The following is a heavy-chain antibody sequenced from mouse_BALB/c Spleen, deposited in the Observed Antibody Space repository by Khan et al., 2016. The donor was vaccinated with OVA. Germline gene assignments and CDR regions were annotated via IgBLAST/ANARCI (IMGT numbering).Heavy chain of an antibody. CDR3: ARDGNRYFDD. D-gene: IGHD2-1*01. V-gene: IGHV3-2*02. CDR2: ISNSGNT. J-gene: IGHJ1*01. Sequence: EVQLQESGPGLVKPSQSLALTCTVSGSSIPSDYARNWIRQFPGSKLEWMGYISNSGNTSYNPSLKSRITITRDTSKNQFFLQLNSVTTEDTATYYCARDGNRYFDDWGAGTTVTVSS. CDR1: GSSIPSDYA.